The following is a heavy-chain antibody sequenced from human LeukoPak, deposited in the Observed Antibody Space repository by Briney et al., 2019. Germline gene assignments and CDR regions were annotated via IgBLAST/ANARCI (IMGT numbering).Heavy chain of an antibody. CDR1: GSSISSSNW. V-gene: IGHV4-4*02. Sequence: PSETLSLTCAVSGSSISSSNWWSWVRQPPGKGLEWIGEIYHSGSTNYNPSLKSRVTISVDKSKNQFSLKLSSVTAADTAVYYCARTPAFGELLNWFDPWGQGTLVTVSS. CDR2: IYHSGST. D-gene: IGHD3-10*01. J-gene: IGHJ5*02. CDR3: ARTPAFGELLNWFDP.